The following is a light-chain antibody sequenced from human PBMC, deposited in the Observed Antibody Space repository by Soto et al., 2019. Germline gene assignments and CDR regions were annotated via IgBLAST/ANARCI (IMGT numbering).Light chain of an antibody. V-gene: IGKV1-39*01. CDR2: AAS. Sequence: DIQMTQSPSFLSASVGDRFTITCRASQSISSYLNWYQQKPGKAPKLLIYAASSLQSGVPSRFSGSGSGTDFTLTISSLQPEDFATYYCQQSYSTPITFGQGTRLEIK. CDR1: QSISSY. CDR3: QQSYSTPIT. J-gene: IGKJ5*01.